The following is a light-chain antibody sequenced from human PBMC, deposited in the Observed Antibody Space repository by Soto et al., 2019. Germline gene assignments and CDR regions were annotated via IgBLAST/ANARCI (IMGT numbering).Light chain of an antibody. CDR1: QSVRSN. CDR3: RQYNNWLALT. V-gene: IGKV3-15*01. Sequence: EIVLTQSPATLSLSPGERATLSCRASQSVRSNLAWYQQKPGQAPRLLIHGASTRATGIPVRFSGSGSGTEFTLTISSLQSEDFAVYYCRQYNNWLALTFGGGTKVDIK. J-gene: IGKJ4*01. CDR2: GAS.